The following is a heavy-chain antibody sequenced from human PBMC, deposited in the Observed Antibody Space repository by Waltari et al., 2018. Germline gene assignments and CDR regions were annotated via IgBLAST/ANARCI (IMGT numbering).Heavy chain of an antibody. V-gene: IGHV1-69*04. CDR3: ARDRDVVDRTPDAFDP. J-gene: IGHJ5*02. CDR2: NIPILGIA. Sequence: QVQLVQSGAEVKKPGSSVKVSCKASGGTFSSYAIRWVRQAPGQGLEWLGRNIPILGIAKCAQRFQGRVTITADKSTSTGYMELSSLRSEDTAGYYCARDRDVVDRTPDAFDPWGQGTLVTGSS. D-gene: IGHD2-2*01. CDR1: GGTFSSYA.